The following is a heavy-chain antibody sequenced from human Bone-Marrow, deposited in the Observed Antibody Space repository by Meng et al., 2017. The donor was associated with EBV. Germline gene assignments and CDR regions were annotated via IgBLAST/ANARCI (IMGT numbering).Heavy chain of an antibody. CDR2: ISGSGGST. V-gene: IGHV3-23*01. Sequence: EVQLLESGGGVVEPGGSLRLSWAASGFTFRSYAMSWVRQAPGKGLEWVSAISGSGGSTYYAGSVKGRFTISRDNSKNTLYLQMNSLRAEDTAVYYCAKGFYYDSSGYSDYWGQGTLVTVAS. J-gene: IGHJ4*02. CDR3: AKGFYYDSSGYSDY. D-gene: IGHD3-22*01. CDR1: GFTFRSYA.